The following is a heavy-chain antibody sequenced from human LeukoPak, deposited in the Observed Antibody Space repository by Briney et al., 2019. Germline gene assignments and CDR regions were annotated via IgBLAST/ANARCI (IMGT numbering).Heavy chain of an antibody. V-gene: IGHV4-59*08. CDR3: ARHRITIFAVPKCFDP. Sequence: SETLSLTCTVSGGSISSYYWSWIRQPPGKGLEWIGYIYYSGSTNYNPSLKSRVTISVDTSKNQFSLKLSSVTAADTAVYYCARHRITIFAVPKCFDPWGQGTLVTVSS. CDR1: GGSISSYY. J-gene: IGHJ5*02. D-gene: IGHD3-3*01. CDR2: IYYSGST.